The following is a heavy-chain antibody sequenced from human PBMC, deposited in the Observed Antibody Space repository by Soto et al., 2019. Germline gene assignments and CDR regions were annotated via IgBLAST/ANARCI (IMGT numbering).Heavy chain of an antibody. CDR3: ARVSPPLDY. Sequence: QVQLVESGGGLVKPGGSLRLSCAASGFTFSDYYMSWIRQAPGKGLEWVSNIRTSGITINYADSVKGLFTISTDNAKNSLYLQMNSQSAEDTAVYYCARVSPPLDYWGQGTLVTVSS. V-gene: IGHV3-11*01. CDR2: IRTSGITI. CDR1: GFTFSDYY. J-gene: IGHJ4*02.